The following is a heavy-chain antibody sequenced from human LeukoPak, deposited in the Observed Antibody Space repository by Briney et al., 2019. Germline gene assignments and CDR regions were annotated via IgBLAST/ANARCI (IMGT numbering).Heavy chain of an antibody. CDR1: GYTFTSYG. CDR2: INPNSGGT. CDR3: ARPQYSNREDDYFDY. D-gene: IGHD6-13*01. Sequence: ASVKVSCKASGYTFTSYGISWVRQAPGQGLEWMGWINPNSGGTNYAQKFQGRVTMTRDTSISTAYMELSRLRSDDTAVYYCARPQYSNREDDYFDYWGQGTLVTVSS. J-gene: IGHJ4*02. V-gene: IGHV1-2*02.